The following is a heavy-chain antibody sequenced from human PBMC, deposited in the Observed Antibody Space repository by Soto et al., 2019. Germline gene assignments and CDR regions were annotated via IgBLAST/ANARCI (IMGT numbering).Heavy chain of an antibody. CDR1: GFTFGDYA. CDR2: IRSKAYGGTT. Sequence: GGSLRLSCTASGFTFGDYAMSWVRQAPGKGLEWVGFIRSKAYGGTTEYAASVKGRFTISRDDSKSIAYLQMNSLKTEDTAVYYCTRDLIYDFWSGYLGAYYYYGMDVWGQGTTVTVS. J-gene: IGHJ6*02. V-gene: IGHV3-49*04. D-gene: IGHD3-3*01. CDR3: TRDLIYDFWSGYLGAYYYYGMDV.